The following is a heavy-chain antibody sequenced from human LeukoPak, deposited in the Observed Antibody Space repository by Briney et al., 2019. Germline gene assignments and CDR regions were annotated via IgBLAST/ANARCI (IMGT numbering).Heavy chain of an antibody. Sequence: SETLSLTCAVYGGPFRGYYWTWLRQPPGKGLEWIGEINHSGSTDYNPSLQSRVTISVDTSKKQFSLKVRSVTGADTAMYYCARGDEGRQLVLYYWGQGTLVTVSS. CDR2: INHSGST. CDR3: ARGDEGRQLVLYY. CDR1: GGPFRGYY. V-gene: IGHV4-34*01. D-gene: IGHD6-6*01. J-gene: IGHJ4*02.